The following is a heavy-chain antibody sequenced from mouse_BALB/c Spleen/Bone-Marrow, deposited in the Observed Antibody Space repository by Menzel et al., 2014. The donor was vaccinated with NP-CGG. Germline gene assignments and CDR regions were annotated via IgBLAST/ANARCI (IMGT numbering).Heavy chain of an antibody. CDR2: INPSTGYT. CDR3: ARSTGLRRGFAY. Sequence: VMLVESGAELAKPGASVKMSCKASGYTFTSYWMHWVKQRPGQGLEWIGYINPSTGYTEYNQKFKDKATLTADKSSSTAYMQLSSLTSEDSAVYYCARSTGLRRGFAYWGQGTLVTVSA. V-gene: IGHV1-7*01. CDR1: GYTFTSYW. D-gene: IGHD2-4*01. J-gene: IGHJ3*01.